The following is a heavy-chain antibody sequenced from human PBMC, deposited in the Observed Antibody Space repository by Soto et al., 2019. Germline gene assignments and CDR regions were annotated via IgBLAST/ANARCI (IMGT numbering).Heavy chain of an antibody. CDR1: GFTFSSYA. D-gene: IGHD3-10*01. CDR3: ARDRGWLHEDYYYYGMDV. V-gene: IGHV3-30-3*01. CDR2: ISYDGSNK. J-gene: IGHJ6*02. Sequence: QVQLVESGGGVVQPGRSLRLSCAASGFTFSSYAMHWVRQAPGKGLEWVAVISYDGSNKYYADSVKGRFTISRDNSKNTLYLQMNSLRAEDTAVYYCARDRGWLHEDYYYYGMDVWCQGTTVTVSS.